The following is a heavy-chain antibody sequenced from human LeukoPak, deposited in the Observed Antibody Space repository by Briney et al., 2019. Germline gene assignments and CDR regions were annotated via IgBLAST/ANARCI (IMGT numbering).Heavy chain of an antibody. CDR3: ARGDGGYYYGMDV. D-gene: IGHD3-3*01. Sequence: GGSLRLSCAASGFTFSSYEMNWVRQAPGKGLEWVSYISASGGTIKYADSVKGRFTISRDNAKNPLYLHLNSLRVEDTAFYYCARGDGGYYYGMDVWGQGTTVTVSS. CDR2: ISASGGTI. CDR1: GFTFSSYE. V-gene: IGHV3-48*03. J-gene: IGHJ6*02.